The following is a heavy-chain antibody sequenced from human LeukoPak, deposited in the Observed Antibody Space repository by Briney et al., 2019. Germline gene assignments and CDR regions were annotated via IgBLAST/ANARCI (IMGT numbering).Heavy chain of an antibody. V-gene: IGHV3-23*01. Sequence: GGSLRLSCAASGFTFSSYAMSWVRQAPGKGLEWVSGISGSGGSTYYADSVKGRFTISRDNSKNTLYLQMNSLRAEDTAVYYCAKESGRGYSYGYVGSFDYWGQGTLVTVSS. CDR1: GFTFSSYA. J-gene: IGHJ4*02. CDR2: ISGSGGST. D-gene: IGHD5-18*01. CDR3: AKESGRGYSYGYVGSFDY.